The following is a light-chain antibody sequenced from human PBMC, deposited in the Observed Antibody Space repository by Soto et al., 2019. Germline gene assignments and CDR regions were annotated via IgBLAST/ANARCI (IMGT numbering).Light chain of an antibody. CDR2: AAS. CDR3: QHHNSYSEA. V-gene: IGKV1-17*01. CDR1: EGISND. Sequence: DIQMTQSPCSLSSSVGERATLTCRASEGISNDLAWYRQKPGKAPKLLIYAASSLPTGIPARFSGSGSGTDFTLTISSLQPDDFATYYCQHHNSYSEAFGQGTQVEIK. J-gene: IGKJ1*01.